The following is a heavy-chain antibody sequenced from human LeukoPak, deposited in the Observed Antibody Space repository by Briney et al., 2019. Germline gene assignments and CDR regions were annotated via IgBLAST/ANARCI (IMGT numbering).Heavy chain of an antibody. Sequence: SETLSLTCAVSGNSISSYYWSWIRQPAGKGLEWFGRIYTSGSTNYNPSLKSRVTMSVDTSKNQFSLKLSSVTAADTAVYYCARAAGSSYYYYYYMDVWGKGTTVTISS. D-gene: IGHD2-15*01. CDR1: GNSISSYY. J-gene: IGHJ6*03. V-gene: IGHV4-4*07. CDR3: ARAAGSSYYYYYYMDV. CDR2: IYTSGST.